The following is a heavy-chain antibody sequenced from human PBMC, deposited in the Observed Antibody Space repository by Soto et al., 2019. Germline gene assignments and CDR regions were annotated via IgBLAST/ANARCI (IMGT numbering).Heavy chain of an antibody. CDR2: ISGSGNSV. Sequence: QVHLVESGGGLVKPGGSLRVSCAASGFTFSDHYMTWIRQAPGKGLESVAYISGSGNSVNYAVSVKGRFTISRDNAKNSLHLQMNSLRADDTAIYYCSREPRLMDVWGQGTTVTVSS. D-gene: IGHD3-22*01. CDR1: GFTFSDHY. J-gene: IGHJ6*02. CDR3: SREPRLMDV. V-gene: IGHV3-11*01.